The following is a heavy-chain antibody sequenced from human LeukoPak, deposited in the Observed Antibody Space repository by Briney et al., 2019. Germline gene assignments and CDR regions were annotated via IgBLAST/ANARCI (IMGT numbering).Heavy chain of an antibody. Sequence: GASVKVSCKASGYTFTSYYMHWVRQAPGQGLEWMGIINPSGGSTSYAQKFQGRVTMTRDTSISTAYMELTRLRSDDTAVYYCARGYYDSSAYYSADYWGQGTLVTVSS. D-gene: IGHD3-22*01. J-gene: IGHJ4*02. CDR3: ARGYYDSSAYYSADY. CDR1: GYTFTSYY. V-gene: IGHV1-46*01. CDR2: INPSGGST.